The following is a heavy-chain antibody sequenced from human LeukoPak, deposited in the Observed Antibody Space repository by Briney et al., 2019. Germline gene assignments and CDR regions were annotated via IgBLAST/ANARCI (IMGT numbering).Heavy chain of an antibody. J-gene: IGHJ4*02. D-gene: IGHD7-27*01. CDR3: ARVRNWGPLGY. CDR1: GYSISSGYY. V-gene: IGHV4-38-2*01. Sequence: PSETLSLTCAVSGYSISSGYYWGWIRQPPGKGLEWIGGIYHSGSTYHNPSLKSRVTISVDTSKNQFSLKLSSVTAADTAVYYCARVRNWGPLGYWGQGTLVTVSS. CDR2: IYHSGST.